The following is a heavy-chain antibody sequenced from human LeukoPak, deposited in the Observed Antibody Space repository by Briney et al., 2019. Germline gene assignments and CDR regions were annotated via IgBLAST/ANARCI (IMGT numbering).Heavy chain of an antibody. V-gene: IGHV3-7*01. CDR2: IRQDGLAK. CDR3: APPPIAATGN. J-gene: IGHJ4*02. Sequence: GGSLRLSCAASGFIFNDFWMSWVRQAPGEGLEWVANIRQDGLAKNYVDSAKGRFTVSRDNAKKSLYLQMNSLRAEDTAVYYCAPPPIAATGNWGQGTLVTVSS. D-gene: IGHD6-13*01. CDR1: GFIFNDFW.